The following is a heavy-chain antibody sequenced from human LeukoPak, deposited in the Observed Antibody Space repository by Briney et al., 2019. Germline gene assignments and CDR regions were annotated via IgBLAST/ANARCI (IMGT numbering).Heavy chain of an antibody. CDR3: ARATYQPLLRGEVNPYFDY. CDR1: GGSISSGGYY. Sequence: TSSETLSLTCTVSGGSISSGGYYWSWIRQPPGKGLEWIGYIYHSGSTYYNPSLKSRVTISVDRSKNQFSLKLSSVTAADTAVYYCARATYQPLLRGEVNPYFDYWGQGTLVTVSS. D-gene: IGHD2-2*01. J-gene: IGHJ4*02. V-gene: IGHV4-30-2*01. CDR2: IYHSGST.